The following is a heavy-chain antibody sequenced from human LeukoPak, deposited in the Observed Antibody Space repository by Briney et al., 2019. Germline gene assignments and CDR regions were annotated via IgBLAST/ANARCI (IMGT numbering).Heavy chain of an antibody. Sequence: SETLSLTCTVSGGSISSSSYYWGWIRQPPGKGLEWIGSIYYSGSTYYNPSLKSRVTISVDTSKNQFSLKLSSVTAAAPAGDYCSSPPPLDLHYDFWSGSSGGGGVDYWGQGTLVTVSS. D-gene: IGHD3-3*01. J-gene: IGHJ4*02. CDR2: IYYSGST. CDR1: GGSISSSSYY. CDR3: SSPPPLDLHYDFWSGSSGGGGVDY. V-gene: IGHV4-39*07.